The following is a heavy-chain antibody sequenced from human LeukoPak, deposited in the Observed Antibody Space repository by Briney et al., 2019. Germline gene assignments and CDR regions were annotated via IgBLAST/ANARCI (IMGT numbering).Heavy chain of an antibody. CDR1: GGSIRSSYYY. CDR2: IYDSGST. V-gene: IGHV4-39*01. D-gene: IGHD4-23*01. CDR3: VRHDGRSGGTMGALDS. J-gene: IGHJ4*02. Sequence: PSETLSLTCTVSGGSIRSSYYYWGWIRQPPGKGLEWIGSIYDSGSTYYNPSLKSRVTISVDTSKNQFSLKLNSVTAADTAVYYCVRHDGRSGGTMGALDSWGQGSLVTVSS.